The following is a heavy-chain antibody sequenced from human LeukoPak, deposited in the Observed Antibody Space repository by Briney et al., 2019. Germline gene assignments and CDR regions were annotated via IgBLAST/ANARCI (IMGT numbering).Heavy chain of an antibody. D-gene: IGHD3-22*01. J-gene: IGHJ3*02. CDR2: IYSSGST. Sequence: PGGSLRLSCAASGLIVSSNYMNWVRRAPGKGLEWVSIIYSSGSTYYADSVKGRFTISRDSSNNTLYLQMNRLRVEDTAVYYCARDRRYYDSSGYYGRAFDIWGQGTMVTVSS. CDR3: ARDRRYYDSSGYYGRAFDI. V-gene: IGHV3-53*01. CDR1: GLIVSSNY.